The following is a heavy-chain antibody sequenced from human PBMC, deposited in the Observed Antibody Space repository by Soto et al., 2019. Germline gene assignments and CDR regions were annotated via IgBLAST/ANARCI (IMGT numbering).Heavy chain of an antibody. Sequence: GGSLRLSCAASGFTFSNAWMSWVRQAPGKGLEWVGRIKSKTDGGTTDYAAPVKGRFTISRDDSKNTLYLQMNSLKTEDTAVYYCTTDGVSYCSSTSCYGRYYYYYMDVWGKGTTVTVSS. V-gene: IGHV3-15*01. CDR2: IKSKTDGGTT. D-gene: IGHD2-2*01. CDR1: GFTFSNAW. CDR3: TTDGVSYCSSTSCYGRYYYYYMDV. J-gene: IGHJ6*03.